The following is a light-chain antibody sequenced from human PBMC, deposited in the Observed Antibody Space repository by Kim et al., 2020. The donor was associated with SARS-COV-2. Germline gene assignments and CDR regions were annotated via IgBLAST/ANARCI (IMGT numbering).Light chain of an antibody. CDR3: QQSYITPLT. CDR1: QSISTY. Sequence: DIQMTQSPSSLSASVGDRVTITCRASQSISTYLNWYQQKPGKAPKLLMYAASSLQSGVPSRFSGSGSGTDFSLTISTLQPEDFVTYYYQQSYITPLTFGGGTKVDIK. V-gene: IGKV1-39*01. CDR2: AAS. J-gene: IGKJ4*01.